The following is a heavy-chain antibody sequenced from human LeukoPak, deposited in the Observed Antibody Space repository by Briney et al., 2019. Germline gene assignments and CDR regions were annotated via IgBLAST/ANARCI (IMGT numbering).Heavy chain of an antibody. CDR1: GFTFSSYA. V-gene: IGHV3-23*01. D-gene: IGHD3-16*01. CDR2: LTNSGGTT. CDR3: ARWDRGNFDY. J-gene: IGHJ4*02. Sequence: HPGGSLRLSCAASGFTFSSYAMSWVRQAPGKGLEWVSGLTNSGGTTYYADSVKGRFTISRDNAKNSVYLQMNSLRAEDTAVYYCARWDRGNFDYWGQGTLVTVSS.